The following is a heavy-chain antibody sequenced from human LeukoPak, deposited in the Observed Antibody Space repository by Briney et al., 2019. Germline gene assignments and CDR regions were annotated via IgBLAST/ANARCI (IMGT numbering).Heavy chain of an antibody. CDR1: GFTFSSYW. J-gene: IGHJ4*02. CDR3: TTRVSTTNDN. V-gene: IGHV3-48*04. CDR2: ISSSGSTI. Sequence: GGSLRLSCAASGFTFSSYWMNWVRQAPGKGLEWVSYISSSGSTIYYADSVKGRFTISRDNAKNSLYLQMNSLRAEDTAVYYCTTRVSTTNDNWGQGTLATVSS. D-gene: IGHD5/OR15-5a*01.